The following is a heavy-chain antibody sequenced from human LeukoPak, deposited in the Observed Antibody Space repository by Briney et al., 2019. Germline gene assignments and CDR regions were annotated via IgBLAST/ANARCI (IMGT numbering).Heavy chain of an antibody. CDR3: ARDRYDYVWGSYPDY. J-gene: IGHJ4*02. D-gene: IGHD3-16*02. V-gene: IGHV3-7*01. Sequence: PGGSLRLSCAASGFTFSSYWMSWVRQAPGKGLEWVANIKEDGSEKNYVDSVKGRFTISRDNAKESLYLQMNSLRAEDTAVYYCARDRYDYVWGSYPDYWGQGTLVTVSS. CDR2: IKEDGSEK. CDR1: GFTFSSYW.